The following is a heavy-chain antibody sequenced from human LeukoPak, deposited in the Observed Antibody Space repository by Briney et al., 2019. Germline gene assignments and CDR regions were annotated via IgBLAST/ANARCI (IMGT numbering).Heavy chain of an antibody. V-gene: IGHV1-2*02. D-gene: IGHD1-26*01. CDR1: GYTFTGYY. Sequence: ASVKVSCKASGYTFTGYYMHWVRQAPGQGLEWMGWINPNSGGTNYAQKFQGRVTMTRDTSISTAYMELSRLRSDDTVVYYCASRSGSYESAFDYWGQGTLVTVSS. CDR2: INPNSGGT. CDR3: ASRSGSYESAFDY. J-gene: IGHJ4*02.